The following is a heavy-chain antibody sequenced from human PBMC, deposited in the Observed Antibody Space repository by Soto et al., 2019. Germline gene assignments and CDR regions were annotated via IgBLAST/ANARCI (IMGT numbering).Heavy chain of an antibody. D-gene: IGHD3-22*01. CDR3: AREGYYYGSSGSRTPGRGMDV. J-gene: IGHJ6*02. CDR2: IYYSGST. V-gene: IGHV4-31*03. Sequence: SETLSLTCTVSGGSISSGGYYWSWIRQHPGKGLEWIGYIYYSGSTYYNPSLKSRVTISVDTSKNQFSLKLSSVTAADTAVYYCAREGYYYGSSGSRTPGRGMDVWGQGTTVTVSS. CDR1: GGSISSGGYY.